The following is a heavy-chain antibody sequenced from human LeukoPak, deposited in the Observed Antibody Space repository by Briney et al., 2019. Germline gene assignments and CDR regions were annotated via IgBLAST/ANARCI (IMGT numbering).Heavy chain of an antibody. CDR2: IYYSGST. Sequence: PSETLSLTCTVSGGSISSNSYFWGWIRQPPGKGLEWIGSIYYSGSTYYNPSLKSRVTISVDTSKNQFSLRLSSVTAADTAVYYCARVNGASAFDIWGQGTMVTVSS. J-gene: IGHJ3*02. V-gene: IGHV4-39*01. CDR1: GGSISSNSYF. CDR3: ARVNGASAFDI.